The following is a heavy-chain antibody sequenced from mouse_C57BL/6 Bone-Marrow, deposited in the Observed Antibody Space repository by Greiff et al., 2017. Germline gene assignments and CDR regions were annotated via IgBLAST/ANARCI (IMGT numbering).Heavy chain of an antibody. CDR3: ARGGFYYYGSFDY. Sequence: VQLQQPGAELVMPGASVKLSCKASGYTFTSYWMHWVKQRPGQGLEWIGEIDPSDSYTNYNQKFKGKSTLTVDKSSSTAYMQLSSLTSEDSAVYYCARGGFYYYGSFDYWGQGTTLTVSS. CDR2: IDPSDSYT. J-gene: IGHJ2*01. V-gene: IGHV1-69*01. CDR1: GYTFTSYW. D-gene: IGHD1-1*01.